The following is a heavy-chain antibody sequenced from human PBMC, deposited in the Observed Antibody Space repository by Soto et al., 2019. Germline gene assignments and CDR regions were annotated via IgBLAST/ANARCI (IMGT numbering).Heavy chain of an antibody. CDR3: ARVYSGSYSDS. D-gene: IGHD1-26*01. CDR1: GGSIRSNNW. J-gene: IGHJ4*02. CDR2: IFQSGST. V-gene: IGHV4-4*02. Sequence: QVQLQESGPGLVKPSGTLSLTCAVSGGSIRSNNWWSWVHQPPGKGLEWIGEIFQSGSTNYNPSLKTRVTISVDKSKNQFSLKLSSVTAADTAVYYCARVYSGSYSDSWGQGTLVTVSS.